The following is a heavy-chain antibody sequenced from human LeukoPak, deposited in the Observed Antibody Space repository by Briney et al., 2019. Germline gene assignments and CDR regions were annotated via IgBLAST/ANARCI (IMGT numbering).Heavy chain of an antibody. CDR3: AKLMRHMMEDVYDI. CDR2: ITAIDGRT. Sequence: GGSLRLPCVASGFTFSSTTMGWVRQAPGRGLEWVSSITAIDGRTYYADSVRGRFTISRDNSKNTVYLQLNSLRVEDTAVYYCAKLMRHMMEDVYDIWGQGTMVTVSS. D-gene: IGHD2-21*01. V-gene: IGHV3-23*01. J-gene: IGHJ3*02. CDR1: GFTFSSTT.